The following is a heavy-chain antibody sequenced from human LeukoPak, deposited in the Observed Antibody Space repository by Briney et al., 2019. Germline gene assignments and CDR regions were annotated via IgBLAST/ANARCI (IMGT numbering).Heavy chain of an antibody. CDR2: TSCDGSNN. J-gene: IGHJ5*02. CDR1: GFTFSSYA. Sequence: GRSLRLSCAASGFTFSSYAMHWVRQAPGKGLEWVAGTSCDGSNNYYADSAKSRFTISRDNSKNTLYLQMNSLRAEDTAVYYCARDRFLEWGNWFAPWGQGTLVTVSS. D-gene: IGHD3-3*01. CDR3: ARDRFLEWGNWFAP. V-gene: IGHV3-30-3*01.